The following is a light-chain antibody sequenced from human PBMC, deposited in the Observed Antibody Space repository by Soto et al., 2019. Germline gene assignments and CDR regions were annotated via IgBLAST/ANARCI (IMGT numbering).Light chain of an antibody. CDR3: CSYVASGSSVL. CDR1: SSDVESYNL. Sequence: QSVLTQPASVSGSPGQSITISCTGTSSDVESYNLVSWYQQHPGEAPELMIYEVSKRPSGVSHRFSGSKSGNTASLTIAGLEAGDEADYYCCSYVASGSSVLFGGGTKLTVL. CDR2: EVS. V-gene: IGLV2-23*02. J-gene: IGLJ2*01.